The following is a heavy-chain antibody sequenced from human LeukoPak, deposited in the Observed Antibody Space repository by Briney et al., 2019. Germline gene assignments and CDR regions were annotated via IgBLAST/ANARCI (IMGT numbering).Heavy chain of an antibody. CDR1: GGSISSYY. J-gene: IGHJ4*02. D-gene: IGHD2-21*02. Sequence: SETLSLTCTASGGSISSYYWRWIRQPPGQGLEWIGYIYYSVYTSHNPSLKSRVTISVDTSKKRFSLRLSSVTAADTAVYYCARSMGDDRYYFDYWGQGTLVTVSS. CDR3: ARSMGDDRYYFDY. V-gene: IGHV4-59*12. CDR2: IYYSVYT.